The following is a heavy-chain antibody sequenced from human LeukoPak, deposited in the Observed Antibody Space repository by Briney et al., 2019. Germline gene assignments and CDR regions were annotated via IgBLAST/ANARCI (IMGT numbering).Heavy chain of an antibody. CDR2: ISAYNGNT. CDR3: ARDPGCGGDCYFPTSDY. J-gene: IGHJ4*02. D-gene: IGHD2-21*02. Sequence: ASVKVSCKASGYTFTSYGISWARQAPGQGLEWMGWISAYNGNTNYAQKLQGRVTMTTDTSTSTAYMELRSLRSDDTAVYYCARDPGCGGDCYFPTSDYWGQGTLVSVSS. CDR1: GYTFTSYG. V-gene: IGHV1-18*01.